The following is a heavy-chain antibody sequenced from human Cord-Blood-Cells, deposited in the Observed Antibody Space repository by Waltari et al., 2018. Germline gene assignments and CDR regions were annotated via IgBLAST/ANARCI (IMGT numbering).Heavy chain of an antibody. D-gene: IGHD3-22*01. CDR2: IYYSGST. Sequence: QLQLQESGPGLVKPSETLSLTCTVSGGSISSSSYYWGWIRQPPGKGLEWIGSIYYSGSTYYNPAPKGRVTISVETAKNPFSLKLSSVTAADTAGYYCARGGGYDAFDIWGQGTMVTVSS. J-gene: IGHJ3*02. CDR1: GGSISSSSYY. CDR3: ARGGGYDAFDI. V-gene: IGHV4-39*07.